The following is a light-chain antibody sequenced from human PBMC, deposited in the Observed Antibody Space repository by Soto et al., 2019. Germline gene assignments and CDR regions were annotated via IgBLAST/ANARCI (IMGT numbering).Light chain of an antibody. CDR1: SSDVGGYNY. Sequence: QSALTQPPSASGSPGQSVTISCTGTSSDVGGYNYVSWYQQHPGKAPKLMIYEVSKRPSGVPDRFSGSKSGNTASLTVSGLQAEDEADYYCSSYAGRNNLRVFGGGTKRTVL. CDR2: EVS. CDR3: SSYAGRNNLRV. V-gene: IGLV2-8*01. J-gene: IGLJ2*01.